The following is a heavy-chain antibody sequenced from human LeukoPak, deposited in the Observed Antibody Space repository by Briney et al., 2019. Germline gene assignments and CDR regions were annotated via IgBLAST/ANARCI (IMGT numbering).Heavy chain of an antibody. Sequence: ASVKVSCKASGYTFTGYYMHWVRQAPGQGLEWMGWINPNSGGTNYAQKFQGRVTMTRDRSISTAYMELSRLRSDDTAVYYCARAENTMTHLDYWGQGTLVTVSS. J-gene: IGHJ4*02. CDR3: ARAENTMTHLDY. CDR2: INPNSGGT. V-gene: IGHV1-2*02. CDR1: GYTFTGYY. D-gene: IGHD3-22*01.